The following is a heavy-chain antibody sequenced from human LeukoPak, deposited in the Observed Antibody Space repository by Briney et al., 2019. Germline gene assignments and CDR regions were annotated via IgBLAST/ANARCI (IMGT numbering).Heavy chain of an antibody. CDR2: IFSDASST. CDR3: ARVLPNSGRYFDY. V-gene: IGHV3-74*01. J-gene: IGHJ4*02. CDR1: VFTFSSYW. Sequence: GGSLRLSCAASVFTFSSYWMHWVRQAPGKGLVWVSRIFSDASSTNYADSVKGRFTISRDNAKNTLYLQMNSLRADDTAVYYCARVLPNSGRYFDYWGQGTLVTVSS. D-gene: IGHD6-19*01.